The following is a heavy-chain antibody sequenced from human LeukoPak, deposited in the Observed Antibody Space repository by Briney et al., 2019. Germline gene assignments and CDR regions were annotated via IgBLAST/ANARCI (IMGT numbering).Heavy chain of an antibody. D-gene: IGHD3-22*01. CDR3: ARDGYDSSGYYRGGIYYYYGMDV. V-gene: IGHV4-30-4*01. Sequence: SQTLSLTCTVSGGSISSGDYYWSWIRQPPGKGLEWIGYIYYSGSTYYNPSLKSRVTISVDTSKNQFSLKLSSVTAADTAVYYCARDGYDSSGYYRGGIYYYYGMDVWGQGTTVTVSS. J-gene: IGHJ6*02. CDR1: GGSISSGDYY. CDR2: IYYSGST.